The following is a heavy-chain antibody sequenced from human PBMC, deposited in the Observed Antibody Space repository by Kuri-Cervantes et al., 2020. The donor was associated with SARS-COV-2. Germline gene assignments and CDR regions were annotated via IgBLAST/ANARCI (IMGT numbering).Heavy chain of an antibody. Sequence: ASVKVSCKASGYTFTGHYMHWVRQAPGQGLEWMGWINPNSGGTNYAQKFQGWVTMTRDTSISTAYMELSRLRSDDTAVYYCARADHYYDSSGYSQETFDYWGQGTLVTVSS. CDR1: GYTFTGHY. D-gene: IGHD3-22*01. J-gene: IGHJ4*02. V-gene: IGHV1-2*04. CDR3: ARADHYYDSSGYSQETFDY. CDR2: INPNSGGT.